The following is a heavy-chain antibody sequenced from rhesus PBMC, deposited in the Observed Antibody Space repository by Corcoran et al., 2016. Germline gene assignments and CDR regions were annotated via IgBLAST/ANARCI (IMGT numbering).Heavy chain of an antibody. J-gene: IGHJ4*01. D-gene: IGHD3-28*01. CDR2: ISGSRGRT. CDR3: ARSGLKPLDY. Sequence: QVQLQESGPGLVKPSETLSITCPVSGGSSSSNYWIWHRQAPGKGLEWIGRISGSRGRTDYNPSLKSRVTISTDTSKNQFSLKLSSVTAADTAVYYCARSGLKPLDYWGQGVLVTVSS. V-gene: IGHV4-173*01. CDR1: GGSSSSNY.